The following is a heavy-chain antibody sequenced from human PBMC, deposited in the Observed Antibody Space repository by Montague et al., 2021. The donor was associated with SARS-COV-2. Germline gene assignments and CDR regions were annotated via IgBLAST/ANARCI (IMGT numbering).Heavy chain of an antibody. V-gene: IGHV4-39*02. CDR1: GGSITNNIDY. D-gene: IGHD3-22*01. CDR3: ARLKRYFDSSGSPSAFDF. Sequence: SETLSLTCTVSGGSITNNIDYWAWIRQPPGKGLEWIGSIYYTGXTXYXXXXKXRVTISVVTSKNHFTLKLSSVTAAETAVYYCARLKRYFDSSGSPSAFDFWGQGIKVTVSS. CDR2: IYYTGXT. J-gene: IGHJ3*01.